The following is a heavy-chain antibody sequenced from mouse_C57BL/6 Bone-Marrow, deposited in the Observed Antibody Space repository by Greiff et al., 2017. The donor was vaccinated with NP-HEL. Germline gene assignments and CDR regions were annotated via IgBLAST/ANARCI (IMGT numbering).Heavy chain of an antibody. V-gene: IGHV5-4*01. CDR2: ISDGGSYT. Sequence: DVKLVESGGGLVKPGGSLKLSCAASGFTFRSYAMSWVRQTPEKRLEWVATISDGGSYTYYPDNVKGRFTISRDNAKNNLYLQMSHLKSEDTAMYYCAREETGSPVAYWGQGTLVTVSA. D-gene: IGHD4-1*01. CDR3: AREETGSPVAY. CDR1: GFTFRSYA. J-gene: IGHJ3*01.